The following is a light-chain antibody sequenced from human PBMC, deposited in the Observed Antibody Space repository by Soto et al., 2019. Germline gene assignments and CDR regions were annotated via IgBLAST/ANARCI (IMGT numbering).Light chain of an antibody. CDR2: DAS. CDR3: QQRSNWLPGIT. CDR1: QSVSSY. Sequence: EIVLTQSPGTLSLSPGERATFSCRASQSVSSYLAWYQQKPGQAPRLLIYDASNRATGIPARFSGSGSGTDFTLTISSLEPEDFAVYYCQQRSNWLPGITFGQGTRLEIK. V-gene: IGKV3-11*01. J-gene: IGKJ5*01.